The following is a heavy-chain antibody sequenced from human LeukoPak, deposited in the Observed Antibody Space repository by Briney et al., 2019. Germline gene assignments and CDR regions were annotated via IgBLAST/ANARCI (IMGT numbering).Heavy chain of an antibody. CDR3: ATELGVRVRPISYFDY. V-gene: IGHV1-24*01. J-gene: IGHJ4*02. CDR2: FDPEDGET. Sequence: ASVKVSCKVSGYTLTELSMHWVRQAPGKGLEWMGGFDPEDGETIYAQKFQGRVTMTEDTSTDTAYMELSSLRSEDTAVHYCATELGVRVRPISYFDYWGQGTLVTVSS. D-gene: IGHD2-8*01. CDR1: GYTLTELS.